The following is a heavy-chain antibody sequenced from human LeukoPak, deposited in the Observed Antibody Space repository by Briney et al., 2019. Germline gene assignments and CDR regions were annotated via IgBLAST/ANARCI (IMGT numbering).Heavy chain of an antibody. Sequence: PSQTLSLTCAISGDNVSSNSAAWTWIRQSPSSGLEWLGRTYYRSKWYNDYAVSVKSRITISPDTSKNQFSLQLNSVTPEDTAVYYCTKGETGVGTSFDYWGQGTLVTVSS. CDR3: TKGETGVGTSFDY. CDR2: TYYRSKWYN. J-gene: IGHJ4*02. CDR1: GDNVSSNSAA. D-gene: IGHD3-10*01. V-gene: IGHV6-1*01.